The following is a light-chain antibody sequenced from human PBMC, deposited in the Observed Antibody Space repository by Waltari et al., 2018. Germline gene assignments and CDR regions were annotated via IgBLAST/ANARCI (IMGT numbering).Light chain of an antibody. J-gene: IGKJ3*01. CDR3: QQAYDIPFT. CDR1: QGIGSW. V-gene: IGKV1-12*02. Sequence: DIQMTQSPSSLSASLGDKVTITCRASQGIGSWLAWYQQKPGKAPNLLIYAASRLQSVVPSRFRGSGSGTDFTLTISSLQPEDFATYYCQQAYDIPFTFGPGTKLNVK. CDR2: AAS.